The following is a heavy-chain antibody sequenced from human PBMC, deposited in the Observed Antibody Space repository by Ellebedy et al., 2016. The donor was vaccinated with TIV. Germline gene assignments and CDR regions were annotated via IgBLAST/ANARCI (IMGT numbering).Heavy chain of an antibody. J-gene: IGHJ6*02. D-gene: IGHD3-10*01. Sequence: AALVKVSCKASGYIFTAYTLHWVRQAPGQRLEWMGWINAANGNPRYSQNFQGRVTITSDPSATTAYMELSGLRSEDTAIYYCARDRDYFGSGMEYYSGMDVWGQGTTVTVSS. CDR2: INAANGNP. V-gene: IGHV1-3*01. CDR1: GYIFTAYT. CDR3: ARDRDYFGSGMEYYSGMDV.